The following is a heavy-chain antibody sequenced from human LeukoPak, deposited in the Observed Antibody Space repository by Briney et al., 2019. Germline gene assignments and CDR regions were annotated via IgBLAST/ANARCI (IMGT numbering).Heavy chain of an antibody. CDR2: ISYDGSNK. V-gene: IGHV3-30*04. CDR3: ARGGCDILTGYPRDYFDY. D-gene: IGHD3-9*01. CDR1: GFTFSSYA. Sequence: PGGSLRLSCAASGFTFSSYAMHWVRQAPGKGLEWVAVISYDGSNKYYADSVKGRFTISRDNSKNTLYLQMNSLRAEDTAVYYCARGGCDILTGYPRDYFDYWGQGTLVTVSS. J-gene: IGHJ4*02.